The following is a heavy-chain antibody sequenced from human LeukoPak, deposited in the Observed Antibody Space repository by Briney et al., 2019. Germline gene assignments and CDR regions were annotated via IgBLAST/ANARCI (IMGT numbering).Heavy chain of an antibody. Sequence: GGSLRLSCAACGFTVSSNYMSWVRQAPGKGLEWVSVIYSGGSTYYADSVKGRFTISRDNSKNTLYLQMNSLRAEDTAVYYCARAVAAPFDYWGQGTLVTVSS. CDR2: IYSGGST. D-gene: IGHD6-19*01. V-gene: IGHV3-66*01. CDR1: GFTVSSNY. CDR3: ARAVAAPFDY. J-gene: IGHJ4*02.